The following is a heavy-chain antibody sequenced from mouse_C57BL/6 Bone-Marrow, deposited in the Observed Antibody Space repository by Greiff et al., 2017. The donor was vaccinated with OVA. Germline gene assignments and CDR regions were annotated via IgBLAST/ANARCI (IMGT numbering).Heavy chain of an antibody. D-gene: IGHD2-2*01. V-gene: IGHV1-50*01. J-gene: IGHJ3*01. CDR3: ARRGLRRNWFAY. CDR1: GYTFTSYW. CDR2: IDPSDSYT. Sequence: VQLQQPGAELVKPGASVTLSCKASGYTFTSYWMQWVKQRPGQGLEWIGEIDPSDSYTNYNQKFKGKATLTVDTSSSTAYMQLSSLTSEDSAVYYCARRGLRRNWFAYWGQGTLVTVSA.